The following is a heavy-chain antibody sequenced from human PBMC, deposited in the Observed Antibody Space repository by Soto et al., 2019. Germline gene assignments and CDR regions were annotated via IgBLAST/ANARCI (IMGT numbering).Heavy chain of an antibody. CDR2: TDPSDSYT. CDR1: GYSFTSYW. Sequence: GESLKISCKGSGYSFTSYWISWVRQMPGKGLEWMGRTDPSDSYTNYSPSFQGHVTISADKSISTAYLQWSSLKASDTAMYYCARQIECRCGGSCSSAYYGMDVWGQGTTVTVSS. J-gene: IGHJ6*02. CDR3: ARQIECRCGGSCSSAYYGMDV. V-gene: IGHV5-10-1*01. D-gene: IGHD2-15*01.